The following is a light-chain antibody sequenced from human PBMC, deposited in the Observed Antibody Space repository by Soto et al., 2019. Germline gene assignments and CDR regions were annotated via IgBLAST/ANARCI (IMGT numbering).Light chain of an antibody. Sequence: QSVLTQPPSVSAPRGKTVTISCSGSGPNVGSNFVSWYQHLPGTAPKLLIYDNNKRPSGIPDRFSGSKSATSATLGITGLQTGDEADYYCATWDSKMSVVLIGGGTKLTVL. J-gene: IGLJ2*01. CDR1: GPNVGSNF. CDR3: ATWDSKMSVVL. V-gene: IGLV1-51*01. CDR2: DNN.